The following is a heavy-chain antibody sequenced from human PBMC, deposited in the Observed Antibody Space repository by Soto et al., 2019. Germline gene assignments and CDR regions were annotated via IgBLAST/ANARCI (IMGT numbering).Heavy chain of an antibody. V-gene: IGHV1-69*02. CDR1: GGTFSSYT. J-gene: IGHJ1*01. D-gene: IGHD2-2*01. Sequence: QVQLVQSGAEVKKPGSSVKVSCKASGGTFSSYTISWVRQAPGQGLEWMGRIIPILGIANYARKFQGRVTITADKSTSTAYMELSSVRSEDTAVYYCARSSAGADDAAEYFQHWGQGTLVTVSS. CDR3: ARSSAGADDAAEYFQH. CDR2: IIPILGIA.